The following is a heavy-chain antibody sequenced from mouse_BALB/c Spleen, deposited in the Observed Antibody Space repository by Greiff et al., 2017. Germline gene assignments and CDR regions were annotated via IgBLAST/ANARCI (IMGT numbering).Heavy chain of an antibody. CDR1: GYTFTDYN. CDR3: ARGKYDGGAWYFDY. J-gene: IGHJ2*01. V-gene: IGHV1S29*02. CDR2: IYPYNGGT. Sequence: EVQLQQSGPELVKPGASVKISCKASGYTFTDYNMHWVKQSHGKSLEWIGYIYPYNGGTGYNQKFKSKATLTVDNSSSTAYMELRSLTSEDSAVYYCARGKYDGGAWYFDYWGQGTTLTVSS. D-gene: IGHD2-14*01.